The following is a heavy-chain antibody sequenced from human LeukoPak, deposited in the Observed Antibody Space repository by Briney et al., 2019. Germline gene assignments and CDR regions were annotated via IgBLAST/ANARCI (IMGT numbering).Heavy chain of an antibody. Sequence: PGVSLSLSCAASGFTFSSYSMNWVRQAPGKGLEVGSSISISSSYIYYSDSVKARFTISTDNANNTLYLQMNSLSAEDTAVYYCASTAYSYGFNDAFDIWGQGTMVTVSS. J-gene: IGHJ3*02. CDR2: ISISSSYI. CDR1: GFTFSSYS. V-gene: IGHV3-21*01. CDR3: ASTAYSYGFNDAFDI. D-gene: IGHD5-18*01.